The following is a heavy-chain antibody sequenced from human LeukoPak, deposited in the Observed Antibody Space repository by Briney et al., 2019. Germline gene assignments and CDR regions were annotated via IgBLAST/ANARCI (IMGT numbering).Heavy chain of an antibody. D-gene: IGHD2-2*01. CDR2: ISGSGGST. CDR1: GFTFSSYA. J-gene: IGHJ4*02. V-gene: IGHV3-23*01. Sequence: PGGSLRLSCAASGFTFSSYAMSWVRQAPGKGLEWVSAISGSGGSTYYADSVKGRFTISRDNSKNTLYLQMNSLRAEDTAVYYCAKVPLAVPAAMYGGFYFDYWGQGTLVTVSS. CDR3: AKVPLAVPAAMYGGFYFDY.